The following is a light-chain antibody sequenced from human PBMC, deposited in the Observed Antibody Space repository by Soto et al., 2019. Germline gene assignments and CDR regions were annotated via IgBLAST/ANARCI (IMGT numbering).Light chain of an antibody. CDR1: RSFASRY. CDR2: AAS. CDR3: HRYGSSPPYT. J-gene: IGKJ2*01. Sequence: EIVLTQSPATLSLSPGERATLSCRASRSFASRYFAWYQHKPGQAPRLLIYAASIRATGIPDRFIGSGSGTDFTLTISRLEPDDSAVYYCHRYGSSPPYTCGQGTKLEIQ. V-gene: IGKV3-20*01.